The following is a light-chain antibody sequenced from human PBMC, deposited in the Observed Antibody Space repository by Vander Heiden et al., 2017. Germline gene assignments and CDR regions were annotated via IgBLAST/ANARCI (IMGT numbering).Light chain of an antibody. CDR1: SSNIGSHY. CDR3: AAWDDSLSGWV. V-gene: IGLV1-47*01. CDR2: TNN. Sequence: QSVLTQPPSASGTTGQRVTISCSGSSSNIGSHYVYWYQQLPGTPPRLLIYTNNQRPSGVPDRFSGSKSGTSASLAIGGRRSEDEADYYCAAWDDSLSGWVFGGGTKLTVL. J-gene: IGLJ3*02.